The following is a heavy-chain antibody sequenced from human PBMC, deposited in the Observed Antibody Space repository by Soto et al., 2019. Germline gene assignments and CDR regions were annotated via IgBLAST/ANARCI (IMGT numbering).Heavy chain of an antibody. D-gene: IGHD2-21*02. V-gene: IGHV3-30*18. CDR2: ISYDGSNK. CDR3: AKPDCGGDCYLSGMDV. CDR1: GFPFSSYG. Sequence: GGSLRLSCAASGFPFSSYGMHWVRQAPGKGLEWVAVISYDGSNKYYADSVKGRFTISRDNSKNTLYLQMNSLRAEDTAVYYCAKPDCGGDCYLSGMDVWGQGTTVTVSS. J-gene: IGHJ6*02.